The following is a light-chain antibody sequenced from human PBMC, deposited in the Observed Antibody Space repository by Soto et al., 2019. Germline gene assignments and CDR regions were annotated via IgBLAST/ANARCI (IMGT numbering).Light chain of an antibody. V-gene: IGKV3-20*01. CDR3: QQYGSSPTT. CDR1: QSVSSY. CDR2: GAS. Sequence: EIVLTQSPDTLSLSPGDRATLSCRASQSVSSYLAWYQQKPGQAPRLLIYGASSRATGIPDRFSGSGSGTDFTLTISRLEPEDFAVYYCQQYGSSPTTFGQGTKVDIK. J-gene: IGKJ1*01.